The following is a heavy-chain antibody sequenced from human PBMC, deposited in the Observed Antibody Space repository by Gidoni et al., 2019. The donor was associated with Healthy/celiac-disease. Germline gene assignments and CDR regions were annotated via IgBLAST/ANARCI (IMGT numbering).Heavy chain of an antibody. CDR2: INHSGST. CDR3: ASSPPKWLRFGGYYYMDV. Sequence: QVQLQQWGAGLLKPAETLSLTCAVYGGSFRGYYWSWIRQPPGKGLEWIGEINHSGSTNYNPSLKSRVTISVDTSKNQFSLKLSSVTAADTAVYYCASSPPKWLRFGGYYYMDVWGKGTTVTVSS. J-gene: IGHJ6*03. V-gene: IGHV4-34*01. CDR1: GGSFRGYY. D-gene: IGHD5-12*01.